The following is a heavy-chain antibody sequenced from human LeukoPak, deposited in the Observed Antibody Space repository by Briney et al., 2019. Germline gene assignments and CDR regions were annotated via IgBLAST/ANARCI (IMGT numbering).Heavy chain of an antibody. J-gene: IGHJ3*02. Sequence: GGSLRLSCATSGFTFENYWMSWVRQAPGKGLEWVSLLYSAGSTNYADSVKGRFTISRDDSKNTVYLQMNSLRAEDTAVYYCARWTNFHAFDIWGQGTLVTVSS. CDR2: LYSAGST. CDR1: GFTFENYW. D-gene: IGHD1-1*01. V-gene: IGHV3-53*01. CDR3: ARWTNFHAFDI.